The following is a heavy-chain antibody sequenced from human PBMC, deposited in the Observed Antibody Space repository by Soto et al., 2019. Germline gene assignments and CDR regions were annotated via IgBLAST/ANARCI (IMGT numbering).Heavy chain of an antibody. CDR3: ARDGTPSSGYDY. V-gene: IGHV3-30*04. J-gene: IGHJ4*02. CDR2: VSSDGRNK. D-gene: IGHD6-19*01. CDR1: GFTFSSYA. Sequence: GGSLRLSCAASGFTFSSYAFHWVRQAPGKGLEWVAIVSSDGRNKYYADSVKGRFTISGDNSKSTLYLQMNSPRTEDTAVYYCARDGTPSSGYDYWGQGTLVTVSS.